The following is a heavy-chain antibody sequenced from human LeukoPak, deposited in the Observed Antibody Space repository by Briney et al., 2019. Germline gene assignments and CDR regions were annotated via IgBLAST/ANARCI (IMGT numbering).Heavy chain of an antibody. D-gene: IGHD1/OR15-1a*01. CDR3: AKVIFGGTGYFDY. J-gene: IGHJ4*02. Sequence: GGSLRLSCAASGFTFSSYAMSWVRQAPGKGLEWVSAIRGSGGSTYYADSVKGRFTISRDNSKNTLYLQMNSLRAEDTAVYYCAKVIFGGTGYFDYWGQGTLVTVSS. CDR2: IRGSGGST. V-gene: IGHV3-23*01. CDR1: GFTFSSYA.